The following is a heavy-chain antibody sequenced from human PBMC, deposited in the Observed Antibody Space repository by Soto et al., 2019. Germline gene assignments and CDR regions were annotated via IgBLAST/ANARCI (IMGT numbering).Heavy chain of an antibody. CDR2: INHSGST. V-gene: IGHV4-34*01. CDR3: ARWRIAIGAKHNWFAP. Sequence: SETLSLSCAVYGGSFSGYYWSWIRQPPGKGLEWIGEINHSGSTNYNPSLKSRVTISVDTSKNQFSLKLSSVTAADTAVYYCARWRIAIGAKHNWFAPWGQGTLVTVSS. D-gene: IGHD6-13*01. J-gene: IGHJ5*02. CDR1: GGSFSGYY.